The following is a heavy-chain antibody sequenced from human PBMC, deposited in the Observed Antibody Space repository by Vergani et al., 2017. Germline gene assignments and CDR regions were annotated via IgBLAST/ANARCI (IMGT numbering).Heavy chain of an antibody. V-gene: IGHV3-21*01. D-gene: IGHD6-13*01. CDR1: GFTFSSYS. Sequence: EVQLVESGGGLVKPGGSQRLSCAASGFTFSSYSMNWVRQAPGKGLEWVSSIISSSSYIYYADSVKGRFTISRDNAKNSRYLQMNSLRAEDTAVYYCARKLVTDAFDIWGQGTMVTVSS. CDR3: ARKLVTDAFDI. CDR2: IISSSSYI. J-gene: IGHJ3*02.